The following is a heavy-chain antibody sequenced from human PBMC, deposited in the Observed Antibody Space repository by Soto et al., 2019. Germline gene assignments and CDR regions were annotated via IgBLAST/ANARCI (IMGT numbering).Heavy chain of an antibody. J-gene: IGHJ4*02. CDR2: ISGGGDTT. CDR3: AKGRGGSGSLTPRVDF. V-gene: IGHV3-23*01. D-gene: IGHD3-10*01. Sequence: EVQLLESGGGLVQPGGSLRLSCAASGFTFNNYAMTWVRQAPGKGLEWVSAISGGGDTTSYADSVKGRFTVSRDCSENTLYLQMSSLGAEDTDLYYCAKGRGGSGSLTPRVDFWGQRTLVTVSS. CDR1: GFTFNNYA.